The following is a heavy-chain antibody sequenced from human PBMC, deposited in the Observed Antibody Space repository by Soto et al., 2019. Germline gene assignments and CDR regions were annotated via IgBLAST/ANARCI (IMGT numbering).Heavy chain of an antibody. CDR1: GFTFSSYA. Sequence: EVQLLESGGGLVQPGGSLRLSCAASGFTFSSYAMSWVRQAPGKGLEWVSAISGSGGSTYYADSVKGRITISRDTFKSTLYLQMNSLRAEDTAVYYCAKDAVLQVYTAMVGSSYVDYWGQGTLVTVSS. J-gene: IGHJ4*02. CDR2: ISGSGGST. D-gene: IGHD5-18*01. V-gene: IGHV3-23*01. CDR3: AKDAVLQVYTAMVGSSYVDY.